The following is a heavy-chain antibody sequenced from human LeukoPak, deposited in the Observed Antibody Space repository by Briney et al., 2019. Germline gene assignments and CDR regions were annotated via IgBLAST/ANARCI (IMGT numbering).Heavy chain of an antibody. Sequence: ASVKVSCKASGYTFTSYDINWVRRATGQGLEWMGWMNPNSGNTGYAQKFQGRVTMTRNTSISTAYMELSSLRSEDTAVYYCARGRSKRIAARPFYYYYYMDVWGKGTTVTVSS. V-gene: IGHV1-8*01. CDR2: MNPNSGNT. D-gene: IGHD6-6*01. J-gene: IGHJ6*03. CDR3: ARGRSKRIAARPFYYYYYMDV. CDR1: GYTFTSYD.